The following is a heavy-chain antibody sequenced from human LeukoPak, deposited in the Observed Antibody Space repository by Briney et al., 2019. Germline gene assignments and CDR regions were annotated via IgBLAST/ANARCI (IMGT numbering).Heavy chain of an antibody. V-gene: IGHV4-59*01. CDR3: VLSRGLNSMPDY. J-gene: IGHJ4*02. Sequence: SETLSLTSSVSAGSISSFYWMWIPPPPGKGREWIGNIYDSRSTNYNPVLKHRHTISLDTPKNHFSVALTSVTAADTGVYFCVLSRGLNSMPDYWGRGILLSVPS. CDR2: IYDSRST. CDR1: AGSISSFY. D-gene: IGHD2/OR15-2a*01.